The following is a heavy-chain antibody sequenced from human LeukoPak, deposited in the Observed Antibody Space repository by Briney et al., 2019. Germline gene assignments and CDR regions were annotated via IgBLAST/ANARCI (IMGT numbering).Heavy chain of an antibody. CDR2: ISGYGGDT. CDR1: GFTFSNFA. V-gene: IGHV3-23*01. CDR3: AKVASNSGKGGAFDI. J-gene: IGHJ3*02. D-gene: IGHD2/OR15-2a*01. Sequence: GGSLRLSCAASGFTFSNFAMSWVRQAPGRGLGWVSSISGYGGDTYYTDSVKGRFTVSRDNSKNTLYLQMNSLRAENTAIYYCAKVASNSGKGGAFDIWGQGTMVTVSS.